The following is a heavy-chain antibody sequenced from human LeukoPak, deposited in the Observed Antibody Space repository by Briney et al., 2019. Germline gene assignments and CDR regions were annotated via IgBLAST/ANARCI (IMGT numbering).Heavy chain of an antibody. CDR1: GFTVSSNY. D-gene: IGHD3-10*02. CDR2: ISSSGSTI. V-gene: IGHV3-11*04. CDR3: AELGITMIGGV. Sequence: GGSLRLSCAASGFTVSSNYMSWVRQAPGKGLEWVSYISSSGSTIYYADSVKGRFTISRDNAKNSLYLQMNSLKAEDTAVYYCAELGITMIGGVWGKGTTVTISS. J-gene: IGHJ6*04.